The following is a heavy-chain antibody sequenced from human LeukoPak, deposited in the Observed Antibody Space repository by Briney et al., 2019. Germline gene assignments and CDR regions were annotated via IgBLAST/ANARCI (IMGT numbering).Heavy chain of an antibody. V-gene: IGHV1-2*02. Sequence: ASVKVSCKASGYTFTGYYMHWVRQAPGQGLEWMGWINPNSGGTNYAQKFQGRVTMTRDTSISTAYMELSRLRSDDTAVYYCARAMVRGVIITSKFDYWGQGTLVTVSS. CDR3: ARAMVRGVIITSKFDY. CDR1: GYTFTGYY. CDR2: INPNSGGT. J-gene: IGHJ4*02. D-gene: IGHD3-10*01.